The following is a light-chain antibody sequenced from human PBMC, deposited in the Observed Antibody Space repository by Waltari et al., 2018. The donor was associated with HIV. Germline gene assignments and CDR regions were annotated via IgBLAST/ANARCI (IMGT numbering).Light chain of an antibody. Sequence: QSVLTQPPSVSGAPGQRVTTSSTGSSSNTGAGYVVHWYQQPPGTAPKLLIYGNNNRPSGVPDRFSGSKSGTSVSLAITGLQAEDEADYFCQSYDSRLRAVVFGGGTKLTVL. CDR1: SSNTGAGYV. CDR2: GNN. V-gene: IGLV1-40*01. J-gene: IGLJ2*01. CDR3: QSYDSRLRAVV.